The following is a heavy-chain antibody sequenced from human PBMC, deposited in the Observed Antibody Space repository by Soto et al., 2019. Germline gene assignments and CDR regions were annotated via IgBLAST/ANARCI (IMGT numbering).Heavy chain of an antibody. Sequence: ASVKASCKASGGSFGNSAINWVRQTPGQGLEWLGGFIPVYRTLNYAQKFQGRVTITADESTGTAYMTLSSLASDDTAVYYCATGVIWIGYFTVDTWG. CDR3: ATGVIWIGYFTVDT. J-gene: IGHJ5*01. CDR1: GGSFGNSA. V-gene: IGHV1-69*13. CDR2: FIPVYRTL. D-gene: IGHD3-3*01.